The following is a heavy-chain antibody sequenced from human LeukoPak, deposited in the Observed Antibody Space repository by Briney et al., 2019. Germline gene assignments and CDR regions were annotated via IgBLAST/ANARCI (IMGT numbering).Heavy chain of an antibody. J-gene: IGHJ1*01. CDR3: ARGHAEYFQH. CDR2: INHRGST. CDR1: GGSFSGYY. Sequence: PSETLSLTCVVYGGSFSGYYWSWIRQSPGKGLEWIGEINHRGSTNYNPSLKRRVTISVDTSKNQFSLKLSSVTAADTAVYYCARGHAEYFQHWGQGTLVTVSS. V-gene: IGHV4-34*01.